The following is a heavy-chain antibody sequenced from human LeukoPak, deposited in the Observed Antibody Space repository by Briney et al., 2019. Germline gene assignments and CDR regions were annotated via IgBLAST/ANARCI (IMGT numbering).Heavy chain of an antibody. J-gene: IGHJ4*02. CDR3: ARDRYYYGSGSYYFDY. CDR1: GYSITNAYY. CDR2: VYHSGTI. Sequence: PSETLSLTCSVSGYSITNAYYWGWIRQPPGMGLEWIGSVYHSGTIYYNPFLKSRLTISVDTSKNQFSLKLSSVTAADTAVYYCARDRYYYGSGSYYFDYWGQGTLVTVSS. D-gene: IGHD3-10*01. V-gene: IGHV4-38-2*02.